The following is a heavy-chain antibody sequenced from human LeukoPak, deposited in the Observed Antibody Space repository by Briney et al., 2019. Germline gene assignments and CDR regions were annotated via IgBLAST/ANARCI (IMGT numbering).Heavy chain of an antibody. V-gene: IGHV3-30*18. CDR3: AKSSSGGWYLLGDAFDI. CDR1: GFTFSSHG. J-gene: IGHJ3*02. CDR2: ISYAGSDK. Sequence: PGGSLRLSCAASGFTFSSHGIHWVRQAPGKGLEWVAVISYAGSDKYYADSVKGRFTISRDNSKNTLYLQMNSLRAEDTAVYYCAKSSSGGWYLLGDAFDIRGQGTMVTVSS. D-gene: IGHD6-19*01.